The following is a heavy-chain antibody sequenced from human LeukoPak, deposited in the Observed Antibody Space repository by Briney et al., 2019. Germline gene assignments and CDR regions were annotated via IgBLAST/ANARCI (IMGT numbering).Heavy chain of an antibody. Sequence: TGGSLRLSCVASGFTFSTYSMNWVRQAPGKGVEWLSYISSSSSTIDYADSVKGRFTISRDSAKYSLYLQMNSLRDEDTAVYYCARGFSGSSYYYYGMDVWGQGTTVTVSS. CDR1: GFTFSTYS. V-gene: IGHV3-48*02. D-gene: IGHD1-26*01. J-gene: IGHJ6*02. CDR3: ARGFSGSSYYYYGMDV. CDR2: ISSSSSTI.